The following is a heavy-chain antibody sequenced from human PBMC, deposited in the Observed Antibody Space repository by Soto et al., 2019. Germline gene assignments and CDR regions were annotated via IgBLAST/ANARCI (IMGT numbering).Heavy chain of an antibody. Sequence: GASVRVSCKVSGNTLVDLSMHWVRQAPGKGLEWMGGFDPEDGETIYAQNFQGRLSMADDTSADAAYMELSSLRSEDTAVYYCATIRGVGAEMAAFELWGQGTLVPVSS. D-gene: IGHD1-26*01. CDR3: ATIRGVGAEMAAFEL. V-gene: IGHV1-24*01. CDR2: FDPEDGET. CDR1: GNTLVDLS. J-gene: IGHJ4*02.